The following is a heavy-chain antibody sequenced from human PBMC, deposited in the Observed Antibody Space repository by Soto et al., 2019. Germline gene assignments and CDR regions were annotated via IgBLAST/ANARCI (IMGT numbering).Heavy chain of an antibody. Sequence: LSLTCXVSGGSISSGGYYWSWIRQHPGKGLEWIGYIYYSGSTYYNPSLKSRVTISVDTSKNQFSLKLSSVTAADTAVYYCARAAAGTAWFDPWGQGTLVTVSS. CDR3: ARAAAGTAWFDP. CDR2: IYYSGST. CDR1: GGSISSGGYY. V-gene: IGHV4-31*03. D-gene: IGHD6-13*01. J-gene: IGHJ5*02.